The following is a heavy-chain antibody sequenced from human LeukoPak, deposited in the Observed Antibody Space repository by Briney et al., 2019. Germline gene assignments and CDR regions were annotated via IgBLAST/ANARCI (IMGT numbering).Heavy chain of an antibody. Sequence: GGSLRLSCAASGFTFSSYAMHWVRQAPGKGLEWVAVISYDGSNKYYADSVKGRFTISRGNSKNTLYLQMNSLRAEDTAVYYCARVPSTHSDSSWPYYFDYWGQGTLVTVSS. CDR2: ISYDGSNK. D-gene: IGHD6-13*01. V-gene: IGHV3-30-3*01. CDR3: ARVPSTHSDSSWPYYFDY. J-gene: IGHJ4*02. CDR1: GFTFSSYA.